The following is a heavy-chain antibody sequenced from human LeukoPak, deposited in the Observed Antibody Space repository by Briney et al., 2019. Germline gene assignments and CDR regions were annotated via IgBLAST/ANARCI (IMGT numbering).Heavy chain of an antibody. V-gene: IGHV1-2*04. D-gene: IGHD3-9*01. CDR2: INPNSGGT. CDR1: GYTFTGYY. Sequence: ASVKVSCKASGYTFTGYYMHWVRQAPGKGLEWMGWINPNSGGTNYAQKFQGWVTMTRDTSISTAYMELSRLRSDDTAVYYCARVTLRYFDWSSKPNWFDPWGQGTLVTVSS. CDR3: ARVTLRYFDWSSKPNWFDP. J-gene: IGHJ5*02.